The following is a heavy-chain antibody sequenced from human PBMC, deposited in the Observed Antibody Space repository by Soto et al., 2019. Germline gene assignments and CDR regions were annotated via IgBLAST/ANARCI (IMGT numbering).Heavy chain of an antibody. D-gene: IGHD2-15*01. Sequence: EVQLVESGGGLVQPGGSLRLSCAASGFTVSSNYMSWVRQAPGKGLEWVSVIYSGGSTYYADSVKGRFTISRDNPKNTLYLQMNSLRADDTAVYYCARSGSWYSFFDYWGQGTLVTVSS. J-gene: IGHJ4*02. CDR3: ARSGSWYSFFDY. CDR1: GFTVSSNY. CDR2: IYSGGST. V-gene: IGHV3-66*01.